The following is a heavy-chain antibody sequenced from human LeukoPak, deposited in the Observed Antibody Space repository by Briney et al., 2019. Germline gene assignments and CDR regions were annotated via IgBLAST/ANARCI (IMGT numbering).Heavy chain of an antibody. V-gene: IGHV4-59*11. CDR1: GGSISSHY. CDR2: IYYSGST. J-gene: IGHJ4*02. CDR3: AGGPRGYNFDY. D-gene: IGHD5-24*01. Sequence: PSETLSLTCTVSGGSISSHYWSWIRQPPGKGLEWIGYIYYSGSTIYNPSLKSRVTISVDTSKNQFSLKLSSVTAADTAVYYCAGGPRGYNFDYWGQGTLVAVSS.